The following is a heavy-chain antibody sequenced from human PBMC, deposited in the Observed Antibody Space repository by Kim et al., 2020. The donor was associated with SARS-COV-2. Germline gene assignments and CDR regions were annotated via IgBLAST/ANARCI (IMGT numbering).Heavy chain of an antibody. D-gene: IGHD4-17*01. Sequence: SETLSLTCAVYGGSFSGYYWSWIRQPPGKGLEWIGEINHSGSTNYNPSLKSRVTISVDTSKNQFSLKLSSVTAADTAVYYCARVPLLPPLRSYYFDYWGQGTLVTVSS. V-gene: IGHV4-34*01. J-gene: IGHJ4*02. CDR1: GGSFSGYY. CDR3: ARVPLLPPLRSYYFDY. CDR2: INHSGST.